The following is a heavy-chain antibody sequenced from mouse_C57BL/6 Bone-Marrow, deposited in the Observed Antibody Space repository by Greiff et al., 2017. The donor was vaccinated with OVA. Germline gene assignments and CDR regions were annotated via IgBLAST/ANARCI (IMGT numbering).Heavy chain of an antibody. V-gene: IGHV1-82*01. Sequence: QVQLQQSGPELVKPGASVKISCKASGYAFSSSWMNWVKQRPGKGLEWIGRIYPGDGDTNYNGKFKGKATLTADKSSSTAYMQLSSLTSEDSAVYFCARSGTFISVYDYDDGDFDYWGQGTTLTVSS. J-gene: IGHJ2*01. D-gene: IGHD2-4*01. CDR2: IYPGDGDT. CDR1: GYAFSSSW. CDR3: ARSGTFISVYDYDDGDFDY.